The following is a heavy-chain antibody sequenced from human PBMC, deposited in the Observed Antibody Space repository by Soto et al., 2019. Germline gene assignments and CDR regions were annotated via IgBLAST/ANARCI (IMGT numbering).Heavy chain of an antibody. CDR3: AKEAGTIDFDY. V-gene: IGHV3-43*01. J-gene: IGHJ4*02. CDR2: INWDGTNK. Sequence: GGSLRLSCAASGFTFHGYTMHWVLQAPGKGLEWVSLINWDGTNKYYADSVKGRFTISRDNGKNSLYLQMNSLRTEDTALYYCAKEAGTIDFDYWGQGALVTVSS. D-gene: IGHD6-13*01. CDR1: GFTFHGYT.